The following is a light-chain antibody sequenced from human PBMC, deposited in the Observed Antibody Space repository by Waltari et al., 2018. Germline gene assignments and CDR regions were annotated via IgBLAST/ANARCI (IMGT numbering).Light chain of an antibody. CDR3: QDYNTYT. CDR2: KES. Sequence: DIQMTQSPPTLSASVGDRVTITCRARQRISPWLAWFQQQQGKATKLLIYKESIFQSRVPAKFSGSGARTEYTLTISSLQPYDLATYYCQDYNTYTFGQGTKVGVK. V-gene: IGKV1-5*03. J-gene: IGKJ1*01. CDR1: QRISPW.